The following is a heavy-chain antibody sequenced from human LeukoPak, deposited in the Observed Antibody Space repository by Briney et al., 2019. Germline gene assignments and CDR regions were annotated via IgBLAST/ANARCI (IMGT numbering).Heavy chain of an antibody. CDR1: GGSISSNY. CDR2: IYTSGST. V-gene: IGHV4-4*07. D-gene: IGHD2-2*01. CDR3: ARGGGYCSSTSCPTFDP. Sequence: SETLSLTXTVSGGSISSNYWSWIRQPAGPGLEWIGRIYTSGSTNYNPSLKSRVTMSVDTSKNQFSLKLSSVTAADTAVYYRARGGGYCSSTSCPTFDPWGQGTLVTVSS. J-gene: IGHJ5*02.